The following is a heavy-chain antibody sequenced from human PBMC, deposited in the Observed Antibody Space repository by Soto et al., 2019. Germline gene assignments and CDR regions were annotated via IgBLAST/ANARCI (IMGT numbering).Heavy chain of an antibody. D-gene: IGHD3-22*01. CDR1: GFTFSSYS. Sequence: ESGGGLVQPGGSLRLSCAASGFTFSSYSMNWVRQAPGKGLEWVSYISSSSSTIYYADSVKGRFTISRDNAKNSLYLQMNSLRDEDTAVYYCAREGYYDSSGYYDYYYGMDVWGQGTTVTVSS. CDR3: AREGYYDSSGYYDYYYGMDV. V-gene: IGHV3-48*02. CDR2: ISSSSSTI. J-gene: IGHJ6*02.